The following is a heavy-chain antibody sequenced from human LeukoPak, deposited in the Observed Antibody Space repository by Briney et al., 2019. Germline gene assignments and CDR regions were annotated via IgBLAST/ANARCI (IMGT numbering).Heavy chain of an antibody. CDR1: GFTFDDYA. CDR2: ISWNSANI. D-gene: IGHD6-13*01. CDR3: AKLGIGAAAGLKYFDY. J-gene: IGHJ4*02. V-gene: IGHV3-9*01. Sequence: GGSLRLSCAASGFTFDDYAMYCVRQAPGKGLEWASHISWNSANIGYADSVKGRFTTSRDNPKNSLYLQMNSLRAEDTALYYCAKLGIGAAAGLKYFDYWGQGTLVTVSS.